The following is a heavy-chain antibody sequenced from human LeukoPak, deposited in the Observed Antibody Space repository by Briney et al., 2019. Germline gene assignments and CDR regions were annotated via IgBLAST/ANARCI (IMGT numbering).Heavy chain of an antibody. D-gene: IGHD6-19*01. CDR3: AREAGGWSEHYYYYMDV. J-gene: IGHJ6*03. CDR1: GYTFTSYY. V-gene: IGHV1-46*01. CDR2: INPSGGST. Sequence: ASVKVSCKASGYTFTSYYMHWVRQAPGQGLEWRGIINPSGGSTSYAQKFQGRVTMTRDMSTSTVYMELSSLRSEDTAVYYCAREAGGWSEHYYYYMDVWGKGTTVTVSS.